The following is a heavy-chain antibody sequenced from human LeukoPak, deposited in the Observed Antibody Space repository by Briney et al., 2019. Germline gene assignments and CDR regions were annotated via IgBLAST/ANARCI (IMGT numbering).Heavy chain of an antibody. CDR3: ARDGYCSGGSCYYYFDY. CDR1: GFTFSSYG. J-gene: IGHJ4*02. V-gene: IGHV3-30*03. Sequence: GGSLRLSCAASGFTFSSYGMHWVRQAPGKGLEWVAVISYDGSNKYYADSVKGRFTISRDNSKNTLYLQMNSLRAEDTAVYYCARDGYCSGGSCYYYFDYWGQGTLVTVSS. CDR2: ISYDGSNK. D-gene: IGHD2-15*01.